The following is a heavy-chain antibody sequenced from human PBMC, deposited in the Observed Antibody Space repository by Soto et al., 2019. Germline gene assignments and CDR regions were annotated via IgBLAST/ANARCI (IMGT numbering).Heavy chain of an antibody. V-gene: IGHV3-48*01. CDR2: ISSSTTTV. D-gene: IGHD2-15*01. Sequence: GGSLRLSCATSGFTFTNYSLNWVRQAPGKGLEWISYISSSTTTVYYADSVRDRFTISRDNAKNSLYLQMNSLRAEDTAVYYCARSPYWPWGYCGGDDCYSLHYFDFWGQGALVTVSS. CDR3: ARSPYWPWGYCGGDDCYSLHYFDF. J-gene: IGHJ4*02. CDR1: GFTFTNYS.